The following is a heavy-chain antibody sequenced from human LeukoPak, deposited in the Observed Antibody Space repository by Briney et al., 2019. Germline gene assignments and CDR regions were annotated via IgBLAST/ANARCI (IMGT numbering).Heavy chain of an antibody. Sequence: PGGSLRLSCAASGFTFDDYAMHWVRQAPGKGLEWVSGISWNSGSICYADSVKGRFTISRDNAKNSLYLQMNSLRAEDMALYYCAKGQEQWLFDAFDIWGQGTMVTVSS. D-gene: IGHD6-19*01. CDR1: GFTFDDYA. J-gene: IGHJ3*02. CDR3: AKGQEQWLFDAFDI. CDR2: ISWNSGSI. V-gene: IGHV3-9*03.